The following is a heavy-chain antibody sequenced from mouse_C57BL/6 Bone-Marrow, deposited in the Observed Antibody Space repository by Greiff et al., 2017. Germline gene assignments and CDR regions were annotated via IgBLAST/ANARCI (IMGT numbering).Heavy chain of an antibody. CDR2: ISSGGDYI. D-gene: IGHD2-3*01. Sequence: EVMLVESGEGLVKPGGSLKLSCAASGFTFSSYAMSWVRQTPEKRLEWVAYISSGGDYIYYADTVKGRFTISRDNARNTLYLQMSSLKSEDTARYYCTTYDGYLWFAYWGQGTLVTVSA. V-gene: IGHV5-9-1*02. CDR3: TTYDGYLWFAY. J-gene: IGHJ3*01. CDR1: GFTFSSYA.